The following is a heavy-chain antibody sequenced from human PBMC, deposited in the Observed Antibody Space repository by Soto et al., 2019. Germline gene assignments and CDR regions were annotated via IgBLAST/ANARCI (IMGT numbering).Heavy chain of an antibody. J-gene: IGHJ3*02. CDR2: ISSSSSTI. D-gene: IGHD3-10*01. V-gene: IGHV3-48*02. CDR1: GFRFSSYS. CDR3: AGETRHGSGAFDI. Sequence: GGSLRLSCAASGFRFSSYSMKWVRQAPGKGLEWISYISSSSSTIFYADSVRGRFTISRDNAKNSLYLQMDSLRDEDTAVYYCAGETRHGSGAFDIWGQGTMVTVS.